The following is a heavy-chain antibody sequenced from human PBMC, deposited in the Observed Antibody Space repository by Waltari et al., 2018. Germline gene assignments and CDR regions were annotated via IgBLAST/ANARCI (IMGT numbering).Heavy chain of an antibody. CDR1: GYTFTSYY. Sequence: QVQLVQSGAEVKKPGASVKVSCKASGYTFTSYYMHWVRQAPGQGLEWMGIINPSGGSTSYAQKFQGRVTMTRDTSTSTVYMELSSLRSEDTAVYYCARISRSLYGDYRYFDLWGRGTLVTVSS. D-gene: IGHD4-17*01. CDR2: INPSGGST. J-gene: IGHJ2*01. CDR3: ARISRSLYGDYRYFDL. V-gene: IGHV1-46*01.